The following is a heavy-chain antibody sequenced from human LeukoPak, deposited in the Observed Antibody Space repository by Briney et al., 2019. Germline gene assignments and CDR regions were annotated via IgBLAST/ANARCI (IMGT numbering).Heavy chain of an antibody. J-gene: IGHJ4*02. Sequence: SETLSLTCTVSGGSISSSSYYWGWIRQPPGKGLEWIGSIYYSGSTYYNPSLKSRVTISVDTSKNQFSLKLSSVTAADTAVYYCASYGGNYHGGIDYWGQGTLVTVSS. CDR1: GGSISSSSYY. CDR2: IYYSGST. D-gene: IGHD4-23*01. CDR3: ASYGGNYHGGIDY. V-gene: IGHV4-39*01.